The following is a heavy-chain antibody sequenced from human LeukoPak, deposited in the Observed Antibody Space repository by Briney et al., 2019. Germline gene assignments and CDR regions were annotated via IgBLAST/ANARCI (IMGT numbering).Heavy chain of an antibody. CDR1: GGSISSSSYY. D-gene: IGHD2-15*01. V-gene: IGHV4-39*01. CDR2: IYYSGST. Sequence: SETLSLTCTVSGGSISSSSYYWGWIRQPPGKGLEWIGSIYYSGSTYYNPSLKSRVTISVDTSKNQFSLKLSSVTAADTAVYYCARTKVALADFDYWGQGTLVTVSS. CDR3: ARTKVALADFDY. J-gene: IGHJ4*02.